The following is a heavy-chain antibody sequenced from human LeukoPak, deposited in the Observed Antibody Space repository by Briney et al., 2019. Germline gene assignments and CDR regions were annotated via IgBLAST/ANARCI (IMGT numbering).Heavy chain of an antibody. CDR3: AKLVATTAVTPGE. V-gene: IGHV3-30*02. CDR2: NK. D-gene: IGHD4-23*01. Sequence: NKYYTDSVKGRFTISRDNSKNTLYLQMNSLTAEDTAVYFCAKLVATTAVTPGEWGQGTLVIVSS. J-gene: IGHJ4*02.